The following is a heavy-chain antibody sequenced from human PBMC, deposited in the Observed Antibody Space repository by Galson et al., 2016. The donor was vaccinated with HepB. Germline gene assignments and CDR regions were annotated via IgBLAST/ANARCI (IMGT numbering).Heavy chain of an antibody. Sequence: SVKVSCKASGGTFSTYVISWVRQTPGQGLEWMGGITPIFGTGDYAQKFQGRVTITADESTSTAYMELSSLRSEATAVYYCARDLPHYDFWSGFPDWGQGTLVTVSS. CDR1: GGTFSTYV. CDR2: ITPIFGTG. CDR3: ARDLPHYDFWSGFPD. J-gene: IGHJ4*02. D-gene: IGHD3-3*01. V-gene: IGHV1-69*13.